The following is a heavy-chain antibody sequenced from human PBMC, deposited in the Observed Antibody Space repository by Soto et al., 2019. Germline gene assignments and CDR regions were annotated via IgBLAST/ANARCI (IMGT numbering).Heavy chain of an antibody. J-gene: IGHJ6*02. V-gene: IGHV3-33*01. CDR3: ARDRTYFGSGAVGMDV. CDR2: IRYDGSKE. CDR1: GFSFSSYG. Sequence: QMQLAESGGGVVQPGRSLRLSCAASGFSFSSYGMYWVRQAPGKGLEWLANIRYDGSKEYYADFVKGRFTISRDNSKNTLYLQMNSLRAEDTAVYYCARDRTYFGSGAVGMDVWGQGTTVTVSS. D-gene: IGHD3-10*01.